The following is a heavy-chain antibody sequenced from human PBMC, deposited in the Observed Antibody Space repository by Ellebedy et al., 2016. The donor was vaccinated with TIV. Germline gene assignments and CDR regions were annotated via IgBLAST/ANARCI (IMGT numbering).Heavy chain of an antibody. J-gene: IGHJ5*02. CDR3: AREAMIVVVNNWFDP. CDR2: TYYRSKWYN. Sequence: SETLSLXXALSGDSVSSNSAAWNWIRQSPSRGLEWLGRTYYRSKWYNDYAVSVKSRITINPDTSKNQFSLQLNSVTPEDTAVYYCAREAMIVVVNNWFDPWGQGTLVTVSS. V-gene: IGHV6-1*01. CDR1: GDSVSSNSAA. D-gene: IGHD3-22*01.